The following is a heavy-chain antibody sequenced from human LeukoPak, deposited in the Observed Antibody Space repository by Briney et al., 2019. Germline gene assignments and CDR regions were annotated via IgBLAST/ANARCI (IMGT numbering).Heavy chain of an antibody. J-gene: IGHJ4*02. D-gene: IGHD6-13*01. CDR2: IWYDGSNK. CDR1: GFTFSSYG. CDR3: AKDEIAAAVSSFDY. Sequence: GGSLRLSCAASGFTFSSYGMHWVRQAPGKGLEWVAVIWYDGSNKYYADSVKGRFTISRDNSKNTLYLQMNSLRAEDTAVYYCAKDEIAAAVSSFDYWGQGTLVTVSS. V-gene: IGHV3-33*06.